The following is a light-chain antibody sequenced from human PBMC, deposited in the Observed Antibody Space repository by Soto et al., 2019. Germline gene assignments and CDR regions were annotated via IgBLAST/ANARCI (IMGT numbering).Light chain of an antibody. CDR3: QQASTFPFT. V-gene: IGKV1-12*01. CDR2: KAS. CDR1: QVIGSW. Sequence: DVQMTQSPSSLSASVGDRVTITCRASQVIGSWLVWYQQKPGNAPKLLIYKASTLQSGVTSRFSRSQSGTEFTLNISGLQPEDFATYYCQQASTFPFTFGGGTEVRIK. J-gene: IGKJ4*01.